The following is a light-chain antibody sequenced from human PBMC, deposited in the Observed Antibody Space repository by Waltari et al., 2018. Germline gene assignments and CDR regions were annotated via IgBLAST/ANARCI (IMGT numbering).Light chain of an antibody. Sequence: SYEVTQPPSVSVSPGQTASVTCSGDELGSKYTSWYQQRPGQSPVVLIYQNTKRPSGIPERFSGSNSGNTATLTISGTQAMDEADYYCQAWDSTIAVFGGGTKLTVL. CDR1: ELGSKY. V-gene: IGLV3-1*01. CDR3: QAWDSTIAV. J-gene: IGLJ2*01. CDR2: QNT.